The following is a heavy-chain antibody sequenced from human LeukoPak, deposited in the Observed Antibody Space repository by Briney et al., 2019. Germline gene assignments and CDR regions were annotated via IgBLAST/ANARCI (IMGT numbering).Heavy chain of an antibody. CDR1: GYTLTGYY. D-gene: IGHD3-16*01. CDR3: ARALAGGTMDV. V-gene: IGHV1-2*02. CDR2: INLNTGDT. J-gene: IGHJ6*02. Sequence: GASVKVSCKASGYTLTGYYMHWVRQAPGQGLEWMGWINLNTGDTNYAQKFQGRVTMTRDTSISTAYMELSRLTSDDTAVYYCARALAGGTMDVWGQGTTVTVSS.